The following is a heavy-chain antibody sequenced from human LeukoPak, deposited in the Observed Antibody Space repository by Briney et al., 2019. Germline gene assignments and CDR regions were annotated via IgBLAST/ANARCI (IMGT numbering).Heavy chain of an antibody. CDR3: AKDNAPYYYDSSGYWFDP. V-gene: IGHV3-23*01. Sequence: PGGSLRLSCAASGFTFSSYAMSWVRQAPGKGLEWVSAISGSGGSTYYADSVKGRFTISRDNSKNTLYLQMNSLRAEDTAVYYCAKDNAPYYYDSSGYWFDPWGQGTLVTVSS. CDR2: ISGSGGST. D-gene: IGHD3-22*01. J-gene: IGHJ5*02. CDR1: GFTFSSYA.